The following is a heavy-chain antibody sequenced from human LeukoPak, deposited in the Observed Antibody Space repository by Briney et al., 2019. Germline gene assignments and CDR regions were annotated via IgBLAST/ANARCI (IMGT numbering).Heavy chain of an antibody. D-gene: IGHD6-6*01. CDR3: AINSGIAARHNAGSQYYYYYMDV. V-gene: IGHV1-69*05. J-gene: IGHJ6*03. CDR1: GYTFTSYG. CDR2: IIPIFGTA. Sequence: SVKVSCKASGYTFTSYGISWVQQAPGQGLEWMGGIIPIFGTANYAQKFQGRVTITTDESTSTAYMELSSLRSEDTAVYYCAINSGIAARHNAGSQYYYYYMDVWGKGTTVTVSS.